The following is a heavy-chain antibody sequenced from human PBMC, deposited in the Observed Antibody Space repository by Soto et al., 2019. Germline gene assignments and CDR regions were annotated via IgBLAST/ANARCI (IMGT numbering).Heavy chain of an antibody. D-gene: IGHD3-22*01. CDR1: VDSLSSYW. CDR2: IYPGDSDT. V-gene: IGHV5-51*01. CDR3: ARQLGSSRSYWVI. Sequence: PGQALKISCKGAVDSLSSYWIVWVRQMPGKGLEWMGIIYPGDSDTRYSPSFQGQVTISADKSISTAYLQWSSLKASDTAMYYCARQLGSSRSYWVIWGQGTMVTGSS. J-gene: IGHJ3*02.